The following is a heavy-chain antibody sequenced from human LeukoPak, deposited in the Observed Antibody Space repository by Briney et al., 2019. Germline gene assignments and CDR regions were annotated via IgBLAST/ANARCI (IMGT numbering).Heavy chain of an antibody. J-gene: IGHJ4*02. CDR1: GVTLSDHH. V-gene: IGHV3-23*01. Sequence: SGGSLRLSCAASGVTLSDHHMDWVRQAPGKGLDWGSTITGSGGSTYYADSVKGRFTISRDNSKNTLYLQMISLRAEDTAVYYCAKGYGSGTSRYYFDYWGQGTLVTVSS. D-gene: IGHD3-10*01. CDR2: ITGSGGST. CDR3: AKGYGSGTSRYYFDY.